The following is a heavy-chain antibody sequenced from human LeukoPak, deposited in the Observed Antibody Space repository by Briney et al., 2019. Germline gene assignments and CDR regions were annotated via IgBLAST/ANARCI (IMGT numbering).Heavy chain of an antibody. CDR3: ARDIGGGSYHD. V-gene: IGHV4-59*01. CDR2: IYYSGST. J-gene: IGHJ4*02. Sequence: PSETLSLTCTVSGGSISSYYWSWIRQPPGKGLEWIGYIYYSGSTNYNPSLKSRVTISVDTSKNQFSLKLSSVTAADTAVYYCARDIGGGSYHDWGQGTLVTVSS. D-gene: IGHD1-26*01. CDR1: GGSISSYY.